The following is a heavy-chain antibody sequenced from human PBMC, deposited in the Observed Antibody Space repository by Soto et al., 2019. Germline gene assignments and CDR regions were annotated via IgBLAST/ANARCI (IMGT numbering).Heavy chain of an antibody. Sequence: TLCLHFTISGSSISRGDYYWSWIRQPPGKGLEWIGYIYYSGSTYYNPSLKSRVTISVDTSKNQFSLKLSSVTAADTAVYYCARNPDYGDPLGYFDYWGQGTLVTVSS. D-gene: IGHD4-17*01. J-gene: IGHJ4*02. CDR3: ARNPDYGDPLGYFDY. CDR1: GSSISRGDYY. V-gene: IGHV4-30-4*01. CDR2: IYYSGST.